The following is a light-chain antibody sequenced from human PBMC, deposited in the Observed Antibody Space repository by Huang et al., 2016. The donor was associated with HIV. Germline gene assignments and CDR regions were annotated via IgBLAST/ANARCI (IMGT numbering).Light chain of an antibody. J-gene: IGKJ5*01. Sequence: DIQMTQSPSSVSASVGDRVTIIWRASQGVSTSLAWYQQKPGKAPNLLIFASSTLQSGVPSRFSASGSGTHFTLTISSVQSEDFATYYCQQAHSFPFTFGQGTRLDMK. CDR3: QQAHSFPFT. CDR2: ASS. CDR1: QGVSTS. V-gene: IGKV1-12*01.